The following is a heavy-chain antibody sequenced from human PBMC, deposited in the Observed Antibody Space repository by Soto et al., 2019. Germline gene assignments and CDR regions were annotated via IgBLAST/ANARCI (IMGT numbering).Heavy chain of an antibody. Sequence: EASVKVSCKASGYTFTSYYMHWVRQAPGQGLEWMGIINPSGGSTSYAQKFQGRVTMTRDTSTSTVYMELSSLRSEDTAVYYCALVSLLWFGESSDAFDIWGQGTMVTVS. V-gene: IGHV1-46*01. CDR2: INPSGGST. J-gene: IGHJ3*02. D-gene: IGHD3-10*01. CDR1: GYTFTSYY. CDR3: ALVSLLWFGESSDAFDI.